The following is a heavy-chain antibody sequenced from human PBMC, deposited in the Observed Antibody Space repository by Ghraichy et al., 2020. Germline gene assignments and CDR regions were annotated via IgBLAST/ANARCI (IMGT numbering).Heavy chain of an antibody. V-gene: IGHV3-48*02. CDR3: ARVGPSGYDLFDY. CDR2: ISRSGSSI. CDR1: GFTFSSYS. D-gene: IGHD5-12*01. Sequence: CAASGFTFSSYSMNWVRQAPGKGLEWVSYISRSGSSIYYADSVKGRFTISRDTAQNSLYLQMNSLRDEDTALYYCARVGPSGYDLFDYWGQGPLVTVST. J-gene: IGHJ4*02.